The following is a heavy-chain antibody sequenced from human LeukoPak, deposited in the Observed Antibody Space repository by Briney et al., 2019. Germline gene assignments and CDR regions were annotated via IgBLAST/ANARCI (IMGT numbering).Heavy chain of an antibody. J-gene: IGHJ4*02. CDR1: GGSISSSSYY. V-gene: IGHV4-39*01. CDR2: IYYSGST. CDR3: ASQGWTYYYGSGSYYGD. D-gene: IGHD3-10*01. Sequence: TSETLSLTCTVSGGSISSSSYYWGWIRQPPGKGLEWIGSIYYSGSTYYNPSLKSRVTISVDTSKNQFSLKLGSVTAADTAVYYCASQGWTYYYGSGSYYGDWGQGTLVTVSS.